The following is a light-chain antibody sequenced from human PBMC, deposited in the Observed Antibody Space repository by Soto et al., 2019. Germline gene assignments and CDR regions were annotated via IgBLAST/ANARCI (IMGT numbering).Light chain of an antibody. Sequence: QSVLTQPPSASGSPGQSVTISCTGTSSDVGGYNYVSWYQHHPGKAPKLMIYEVNKRPSGVPDRFSGSKSGNTASLTVSGLQAEDGADYYCSSYAGNSKYVFGIGTKVTVL. CDR1: SSDVGGYNY. CDR2: EVN. J-gene: IGLJ1*01. V-gene: IGLV2-8*01. CDR3: SSYAGNSKYV.